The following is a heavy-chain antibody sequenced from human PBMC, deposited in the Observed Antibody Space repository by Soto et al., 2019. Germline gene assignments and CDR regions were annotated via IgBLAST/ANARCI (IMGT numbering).Heavy chain of an antibody. CDR1: GFTVSNNY. Sequence: EVQLVESGGGLVQPGGSLRLSCAASGFTVSNNYMRWVRQAPGKGLEWVSLIYSGGATYYADSVKGRFTISRDNSKNTLYLQMNSRRAEDAAVYYCARDGTYNWVGGQGTLVTVSS. V-gene: IGHV3-66*01. D-gene: IGHD1-1*01. CDR3: ARDGTYNWV. CDR2: IYSGGAT. J-gene: IGHJ4*02.